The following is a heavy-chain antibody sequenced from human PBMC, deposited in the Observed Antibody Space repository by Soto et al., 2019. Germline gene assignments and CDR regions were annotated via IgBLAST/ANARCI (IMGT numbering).Heavy chain of an antibody. D-gene: IGHD1-26*01. V-gene: IGHV4-59*08. CDR1: GGSISNFY. CDR3: ASGVSSEPGYYYYGMDV. CDR2: VYYTGST. J-gene: IGHJ6*02. Sequence: SETLSLTCTVSGGSISNFYWSWIRQPPGKGLEWIGYVYYTGSTSYNPSLKRRVTISADSSRSQFSLRLNSVTDADTAVYYCASGVSSEPGYYYYGMDVWGQGTTVTVSS.